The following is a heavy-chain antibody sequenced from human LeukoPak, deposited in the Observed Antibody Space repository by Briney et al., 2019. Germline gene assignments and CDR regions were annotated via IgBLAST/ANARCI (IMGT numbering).Heavy chain of an antibody. CDR1: GFTFSSYW. J-gene: IGHJ5*02. D-gene: IGHD1-26*01. CDR3: ARVKVGSWNWFDP. Sequence: PSGGSLRLSCAASGFTFSSYWMHWVRQAPGQGLVWVSRINSDGTTTTYADSVKGRFTISRDNTKNTVYLQMNSLRAEDSAVYYCARVKVGSWNWFDPWGQGTLVTVSS. V-gene: IGHV3-74*03. CDR2: INSDGTTT.